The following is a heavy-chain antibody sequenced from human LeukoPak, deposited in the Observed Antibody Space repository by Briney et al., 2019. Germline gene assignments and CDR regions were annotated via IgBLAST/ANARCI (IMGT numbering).Heavy chain of an antibody. CDR2: ISTSSSYI. Sequence: GGSLRLSCAASGFTFSSSSMHWVRQAPGKGLEWVSSISTSSSYIYYADSVKGRFTISRDNAKNSLFLQMNSLRAEDTAVYYCAREGYYDSSGYYSKNAFDIWGQGTMVTVSS. V-gene: IGHV3-21*01. D-gene: IGHD3-22*01. CDR1: GFTFSSSS. J-gene: IGHJ3*02. CDR3: AREGYYDSSGYYSKNAFDI.